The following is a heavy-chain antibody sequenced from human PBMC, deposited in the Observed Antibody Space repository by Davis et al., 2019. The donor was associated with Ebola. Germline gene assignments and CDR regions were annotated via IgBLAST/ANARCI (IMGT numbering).Heavy chain of an antibody. V-gene: IGHV3-30-3*01. CDR3: ASLAAAGTAD. J-gene: IGHJ4*02. CDR2: ISYDGSNK. Sequence: PAGALRLSCAASGCTVSSYAIHWVRQAPGKGLEWVAVISYDGSNKYYADSVKGRFTISRDNSKNTLYLQMNSLRAEDTAVYYCASLAAAGTADWGQGTLVTVSS. CDR1: GCTVSSYA. D-gene: IGHD6-13*01.